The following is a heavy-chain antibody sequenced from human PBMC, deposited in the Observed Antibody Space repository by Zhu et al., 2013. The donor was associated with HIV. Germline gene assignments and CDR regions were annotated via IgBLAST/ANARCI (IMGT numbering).Heavy chain of an antibody. D-gene: IGHD3-22*01. CDR2: FDPEDGET. CDR3: ATMTYYYDSSGYYYYGMDV. V-gene: IGHV1-24*01. Sequence: QVQLVQSGAEVKKPGASVKVSCKVSGYTLTELSMHWVRQAPGKGLEWMGGFDPEDGETIYAQKFQGRVTMTEDTSTDTAYMELSSLRSEDTAVYYCATMTYYYDSSGYYYYGMDVWGQGTTVTVSS. CDR1: GYTLTELS. J-gene: IGHJ6*02.